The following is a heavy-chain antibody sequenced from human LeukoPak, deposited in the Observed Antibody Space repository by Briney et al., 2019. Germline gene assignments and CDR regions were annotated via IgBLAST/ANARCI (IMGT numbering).Heavy chain of an antibody. J-gene: IGHJ4*02. D-gene: IGHD3-22*01. CDR1: GFSLTTSGVG. V-gene: IGHV2-5*02. CDR2: IYWDDDK. Sequence: SGPTLVNPTQTLTLTCSFSGFSLTTSGVGVGWIRQPPGKALEWLALIYWDDDKRYNPSLKSRLSITKDTSKNQVVLTMTNMDPVDTATYYCARYYDSSGYFDYWGQGTLVTVSS. CDR3: ARYYDSSGYFDY.